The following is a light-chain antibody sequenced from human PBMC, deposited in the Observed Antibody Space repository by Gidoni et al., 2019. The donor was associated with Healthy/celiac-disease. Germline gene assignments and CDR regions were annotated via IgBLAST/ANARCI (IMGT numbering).Light chain of an antibody. Sequence: SYVLTQPPSVSVAPGQTARITCGGNNIGSKSVHWYQQKPGQAPVLVVYDDSDGPSGIPERFSGSNSGNTATLTISRVEAGDEADYYCQVWDSSSDHRRVFGGGTKLTVL. CDR3: QVWDSSSDHRRV. J-gene: IGLJ2*01. CDR2: DDS. CDR1: NIGSKS. V-gene: IGLV3-21*02.